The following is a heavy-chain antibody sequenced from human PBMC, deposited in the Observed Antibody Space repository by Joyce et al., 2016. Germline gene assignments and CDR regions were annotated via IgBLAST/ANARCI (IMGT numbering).Heavy chain of an antibody. CDR1: GFIFSDYR. J-gene: IGHJ5*01. V-gene: IGHV3-48*01. CDR3: ARVGDGWFDY. CDR2: IDSAGNSV. Sequence: EVRLVESGGGLVRPGGSLRLSCTASGFIFSDYRMSWARQAPGKGPEFLSFIDSAGNSVHGADSVKGRSTFSRDNAKNSLDMQINDLRVEDTAVYYCARVGDGWFDYWGRGTLVIVSS.